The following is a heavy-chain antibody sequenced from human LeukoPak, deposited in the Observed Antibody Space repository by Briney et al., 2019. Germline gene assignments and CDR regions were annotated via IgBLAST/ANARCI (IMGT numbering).Heavy chain of an antibody. D-gene: IGHD3-10*01. V-gene: IGHV4-59*01. J-gene: IGHJ5*02. CDR2: IYYSGST. CDR1: GGSISSYY. CDR3: ARDSGVNSFAADNLFDP. Sequence: SETLSLTCTVSGGSISSYYWSWIRQPPGKGLEWIGYIYYSGSTNYNPSLKSRVTISVDTSKNQFSLKLSSVTAADTAVYYCARDSGVNSFAADNLFDPWGQGTLVTVSS.